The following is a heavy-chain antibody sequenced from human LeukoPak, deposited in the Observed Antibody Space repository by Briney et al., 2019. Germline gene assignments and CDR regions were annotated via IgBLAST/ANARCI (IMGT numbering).Heavy chain of an antibody. CDR3: AKGKYCSSTSCSIHYYYYMDV. Sequence: GGSLRLSCAASGFTFSSYAMSWVRQAPGKGLEWVPAISGSGGSTYYADSVKGRFTISRDNSKNTLYLQMNSLRAEDTAVYYCAKGKYCSSTSCSIHYYYYMDVWGKGTTVTVSS. CDR2: ISGSGGST. J-gene: IGHJ6*03. D-gene: IGHD2-2*01. V-gene: IGHV3-23*01. CDR1: GFTFSSYA.